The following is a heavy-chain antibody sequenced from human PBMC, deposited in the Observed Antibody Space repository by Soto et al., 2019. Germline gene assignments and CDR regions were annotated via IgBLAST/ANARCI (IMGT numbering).Heavy chain of an antibody. CDR2: INHSGST. J-gene: IGHJ4*02. CDR1: GGSFSGYY. V-gene: IGHV4-34*01. Sequence: QVQLQQWGAGLLKPSETLSLTCAVYGGSFSGYYWSWIRQPPGKGLEWIGDINHSGSTNYNPSLTSRVTISVDAATNQFSLKLSAVTAADTAVYYCARLTFRLGELSLPTYYFDYWGQGTLVTVSS. CDR3: ARLTFRLGELSLPTYYFDY. D-gene: IGHD3-16*02.